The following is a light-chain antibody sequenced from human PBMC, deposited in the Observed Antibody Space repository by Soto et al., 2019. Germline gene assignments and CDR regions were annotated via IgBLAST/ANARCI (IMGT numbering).Light chain of an antibody. CDR1: LNLISDY. CDR2: GAS. Sequence: IVLTQSPGTLSLSPGERATLSCRASLNLISDYLAWYQQKPGQPPRLLIYGASRRATGIPDRFSGSGSGTDFTLSISSLEPEDSAVYYCQQYGRSPTWTFGQGTKVEIK. V-gene: IGKV3-20*01. CDR3: QQYGRSPTWT. J-gene: IGKJ1*01.